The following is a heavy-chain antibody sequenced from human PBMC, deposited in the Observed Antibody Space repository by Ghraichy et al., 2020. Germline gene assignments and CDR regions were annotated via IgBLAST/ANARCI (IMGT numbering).Heavy chain of an antibody. CDR2: ITSSSRTI. V-gene: IGHV3-48*02. J-gene: IGHJ6*02. Sequence: GGSLRLSCVGSGFTFSSYYMNWVRQSPGKGLEWISYITSSSRTISYADSVKGRFTISRDNAQNSLYLQMNSLRDEDTAVYYCARGSRVVRFYYYDGMDVWGQGTTVTVS. D-gene: IGHD4-23*01. CDR3: ARGSRVVRFYYYDGMDV. CDR1: GFTFSSYY.